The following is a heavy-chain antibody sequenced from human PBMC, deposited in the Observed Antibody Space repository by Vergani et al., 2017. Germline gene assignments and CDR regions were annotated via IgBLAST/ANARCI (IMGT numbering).Heavy chain of an antibody. D-gene: IGHD3-22*01. CDR3: VRDLYSRGPFDV. Sequence: QLQLQESGPGLVKPSETLSLICTVSGGSINPSSSFWGWIRQSPGKGLEWIGSINYVGRTYYIPSLQSRATVFVDTSKNQFSLNLTSVTAADTAVYFCVRDLYSRGPFDVWGQGSLVTVSS. V-gene: IGHV4-39*02. CDR2: INYVGRT. J-gene: IGHJ4*01. CDR1: GGSINPSSSF.